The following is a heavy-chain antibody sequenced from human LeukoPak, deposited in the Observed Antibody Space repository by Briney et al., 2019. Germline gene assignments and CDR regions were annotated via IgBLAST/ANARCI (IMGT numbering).Heavy chain of an antibody. J-gene: IGHJ5*02. CDR3: ARGGYYYGSGSYFWWFDP. CDR1: GGSFSGYY. CDR2: INHSGST. V-gene: IGHV4-34*01. D-gene: IGHD3-10*01. Sequence: SETLSLTCAVYGGSFSGYYWSWIRQPPGKGLEWIGEINHSGSTNYNPSLKSRVTISVDTSKNQFSLKLSSVTAADTAVYYCARGGYYYGSGSYFWWFDPWGQGTLVTVSS.